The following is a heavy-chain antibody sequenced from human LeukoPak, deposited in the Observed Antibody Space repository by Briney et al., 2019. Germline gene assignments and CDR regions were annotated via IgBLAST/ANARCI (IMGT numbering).Heavy chain of an antibody. CDR2: IWYDGSNK. CDR1: GIIFSDFG. CDR3: AKATCSGASCFSDSRDAFDV. Sequence: GGSLRLSCAASGIIFSDFGMHWVRQAPGKGLEWMAIIWYDGSNKYYADSVKGRFTISRDNSQNTMYLQMNSLRAEDSAVYYCAKATCSGASCFSDSRDAFDVWGQGTMVTVSS. D-gene: IGHD2-15*01. J-gene: IGHJ3*01. V-gene: IGHV3-33*06.